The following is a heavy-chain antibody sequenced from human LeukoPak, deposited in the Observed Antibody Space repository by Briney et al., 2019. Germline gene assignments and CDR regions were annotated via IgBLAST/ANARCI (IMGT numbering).Heavy chain of an antibody. CDR3: AKDLSPVTSSDAHYYYYYGMDV. V-gene: IGHV3-30*18. Sequence: GGSLRLSCAASGFTFSSYGMHWVRQAPGKGLEWVAVISYDGSNKYYADSVKGRFTISRDNPKNTLYLQMNSLRAEDTAVYYCAKDLSPVTSSDAHYYYYYGMDVWGKGTTVTVSS. CDR1: GFTFSSYG. D-gene: IGHD4-17*01. CDR2: ISYDGSNK. J-gene: IGHJ6*04.